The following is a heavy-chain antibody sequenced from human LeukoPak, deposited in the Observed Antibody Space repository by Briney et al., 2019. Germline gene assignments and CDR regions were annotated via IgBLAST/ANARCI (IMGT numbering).Heavy chain of an antibody. D-gene: IGHD3-16*01. V-gene: IGHV4-59*08. J-gene: IGHJ6*02. Sequence: PSETLSLTCTVSGGPISHFYWSWIRQPPGKGLEWIGYIYYAGSTTNYSPSLKTRVSISGDMSKNQVSLNLYSATAADAAVYYCARHIEGGPYYGMDVWGQGARVSVSS. CDR3: ARHIEGGPYYGMDV. CDR2: IYYAGSTT. CDR1: GGPISHFY.